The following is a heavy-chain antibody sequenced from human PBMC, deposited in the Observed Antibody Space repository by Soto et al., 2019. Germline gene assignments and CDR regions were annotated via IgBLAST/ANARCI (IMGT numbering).Heavy chain of an antibody. CDR1: GFIFSAQY. J-gene: IGHJ4*02. D-gene: IGHD5-18*01. CDR2: SRNRANSYIT. V-gene: IGHV3-72*01. Sequence: SLGLSCVASGFIFSAQYIDWVRQSAGKGLEWVARSRNRANSYITKYAASVQGRFTISRDDSTNSLYLQMNSLKTEVTAVSYCARAGHSYGSYDHWGQGTLVTVSS. CDR3: ARAGHSYGSYDH.